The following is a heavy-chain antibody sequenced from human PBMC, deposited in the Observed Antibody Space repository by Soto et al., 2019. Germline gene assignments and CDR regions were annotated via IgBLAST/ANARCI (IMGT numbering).Heavy chain of an antibody. Sequence: QVQLVESGGGVVQPGRSLRLSCAASGFTFSSYAMHWVRQAPGKGLEWVAVISSDGSNKYYADSVKGRFTISRDNSKNTLYLQINSLRAEDTAVYYCARFKGCSGGTCYSYFDYWGQGTLVTVSS. CDR3: ARFKGCSGGTCYSYFDY. J-gene: IGHJ4*02. V-gene: IGHV3-30-3*01. CDR2: ISSDGSNK. CDR1: GFTFSSYA. D-gene: IGHD2-15*01.